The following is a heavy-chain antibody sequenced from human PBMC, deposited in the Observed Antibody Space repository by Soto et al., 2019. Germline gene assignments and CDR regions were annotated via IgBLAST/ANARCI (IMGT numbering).Heavy chain of an antibody. D-gene: IGHD4-17*01. V-gene: IGHV3-21*01. J-gene: IGHJ1*01. CDR1: GFTFSSYS. CDR2: ISSSSSYI. Sequence: GGSLRLSCAASGFTFSSYSMNWVRQAPGKGLEWVSSISSSSSYIYYADSVKGRFTISRDNAKNSLYLQMNSLRAEDTAVYYCARAVTTVAPFQHWGQGTLVTVSS. CDR3: ARAVTTVAPFQH.